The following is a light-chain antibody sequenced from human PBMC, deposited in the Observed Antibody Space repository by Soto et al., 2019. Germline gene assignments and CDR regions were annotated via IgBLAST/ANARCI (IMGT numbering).Light chain of an antibody. CDR3: STREYSPGCVG. CDR1: SSNIGSNY. J-gene: IGLJ2*01. V-gene: IGLV1-47*01. Sequence: QSVLTQPPSASGTPGQRVTISCSGSSSNIGSNYVYWYQQLPGTAPKLLIYRNNQRPSGVPDRFSGSKSGTSASLAISGLRSREEAKYYWSTREYSPGCVGFGGGTK. CDR2: RNN.